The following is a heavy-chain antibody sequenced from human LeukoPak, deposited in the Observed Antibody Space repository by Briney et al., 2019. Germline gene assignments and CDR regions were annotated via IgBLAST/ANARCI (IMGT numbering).Heavy chain of an antibody. Sequence: PGGSLRLSCAASGFTFSSYTMNWVRQAPGKGLEWVAFVLYDGSDQYYADSVKGRFTTSRDNSKNTVYLQMNSLTVEDTAVYYCAREVQSRPLDHWPQATMVTVSS. CDR3: AREVQSRPLDH. CDR2: VLYDGSDQ. J-gene: IGHJ4*02. V-gene: IGHV3-30*04. CDR1: GFTFSSYT. D-gene: IGHD6-6*01.